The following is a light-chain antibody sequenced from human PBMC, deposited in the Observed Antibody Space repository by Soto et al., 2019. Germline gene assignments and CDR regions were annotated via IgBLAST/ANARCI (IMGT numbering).Light chain of an antibody. V-gene: IGLV2-14*01. CDR2: DVS. Sequence: ALTQPASVSGSPGQSLTISCTGTSSDVGGYNYVSWYQQHPGKAPKLMIYDVSNRPSGVSNRFSGSKSGNTASLTISGLQAEDEADYYCSSYTSSRVFGGGTKVTVL. CDR1: SSDVGGYNY. CDR3: SSYTSSRV. J-gene: IGLJ3*02.